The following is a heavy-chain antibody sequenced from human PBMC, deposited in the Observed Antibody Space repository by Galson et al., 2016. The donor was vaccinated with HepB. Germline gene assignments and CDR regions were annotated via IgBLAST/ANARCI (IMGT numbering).Heavy chain of an antibody. J-gene: IGHJ4*02. D-gene: IGHD2-21*02. CDR1: GFIFSNFG. CDR3: AKVDCGGDCKRFDY. Sequence: SLRLSCAASGFIFSNFGMHWVRQAPGKGLEWVAVISYDGSNKYFADSVKGRFTISRDNSENTLYLQMNSLRAEDTALYYCAKVDCGGDCKRFDYWGQGTLVTVSS. CDR2: ISYDGSNK. V-gene: IGHV3-30*04.